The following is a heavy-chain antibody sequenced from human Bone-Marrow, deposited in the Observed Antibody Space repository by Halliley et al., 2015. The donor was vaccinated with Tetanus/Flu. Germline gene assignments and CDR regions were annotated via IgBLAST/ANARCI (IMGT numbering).Heavy chain of an antibody. V-gene: IGHV3-21*01. CDR3: ARDYWGESGYGGY. J-gene: IGHJ4*02. D-gene: IGHD5-12*01. CDR2: SPTSIHT. Sequence: SPTSIHTFPADSVKGRFTISRDNAENSLYLQMNSLRAEDTAVYYCARDYWGESGYGGYWGQGTLVSVSS.